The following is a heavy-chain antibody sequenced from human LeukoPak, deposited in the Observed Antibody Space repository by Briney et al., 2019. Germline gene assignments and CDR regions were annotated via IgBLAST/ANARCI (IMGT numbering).Heavy chain of an antibody. CDR1: GFTFSSYS. D-gene: IGHD4-11*01. CDR2: ISSSSSYI. V-gene: IGHV3-21*01. CDR3: ARDRDRDMTTVTHSLGY. Sequence: PGGSLRLSCAASGFTFSSYSMKWVRQAPGKGLEWVSSISSSSSYIYYADSVKGRFTISRHNAKNSLYLQMNTLRAGDRAVYYCARDRDRDMTTVTHSLGYWGQGTLVTVSS. J-gene: IGHJ4*02.